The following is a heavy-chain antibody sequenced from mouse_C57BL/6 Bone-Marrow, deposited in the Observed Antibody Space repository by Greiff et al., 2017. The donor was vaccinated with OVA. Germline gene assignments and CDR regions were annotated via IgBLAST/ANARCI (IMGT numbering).Heavy chain of an antibody. D-gene: IGHD2-10*02. Sequence: DVHLVESGGGLVKPGGSLKLSCAASGFTFSSYTMSWVRQTPEKRLEWVATISGGGGNTYYPDSVKGRFTISRDNAKNTLYLQMSSLRSEDTALYYCASAYGNYWYFDVWGTGTTVTVSS. CDR2: ISGGGGNT. V-gene: IGHV5-9*01. CDR1: GFTFSSYT. CDR3: ASAYGNYWYFDV. J-gene: IGHJ1*03.